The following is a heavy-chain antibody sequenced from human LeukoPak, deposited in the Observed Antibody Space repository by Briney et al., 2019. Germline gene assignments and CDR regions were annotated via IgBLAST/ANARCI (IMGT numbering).Heavy chain of an antibody. CDR1: GFTFSSYG. Sequence: GGSLRLSCAASGFTFSSYGMPWVRQAPGKGLEWVAVISYDGSNKYYADFVKGRFTISRDNSKNTLYLQMNSLRAEDTAVYYCAKDPGQSFDYWGQGTLVTVSS. J-gene: IGHJ4*02. CDR2: ISYDGSNK. D-gene: IGHD3-10*01. V-gene: IGHV3-30*18. CDR3: AKDPGQSFDY.